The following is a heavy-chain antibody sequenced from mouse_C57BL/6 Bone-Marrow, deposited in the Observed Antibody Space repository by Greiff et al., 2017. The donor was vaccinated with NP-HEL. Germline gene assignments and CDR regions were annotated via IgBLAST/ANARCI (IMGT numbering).Heavy chain of an antibody. V-gene: IGHV1-52*01. J-gene: IGHJ1*03. CDR1: GYTFTSYW. D-gene: IGHD1-1*01. CDR2: IDPSDSET. Sequence: QVQLQQPGAELVRPGSSVKLSCKASGYTFTSYWMHWVKQRPIQGLEWIGNIDPSDSETHYNQKFKDKATLTVDKSSSTAYMQLSSLTSEDSAVYYCARGDYYGSSDGYFDVWGTGTTVTVSS. CDR3: ARGDYYGSSDGYFDV.